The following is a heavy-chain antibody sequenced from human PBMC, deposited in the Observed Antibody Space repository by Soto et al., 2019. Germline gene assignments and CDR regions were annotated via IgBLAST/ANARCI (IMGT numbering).Heavy chain of an antibody. D-gene: IGHD1-26*01. V-gene: IGHV3-23*01. CDR2: VSGNGENT. Sequence: VQLLESGGGLVQRGGSLTLSCAASGFILSNYAMNWIRRAPGKGLEWVAVVSGNGENTKYAESMRGRFTISRDNSKNMLFLQMNSLRAEDTAVYYCSRGGALDNWGQGALVTVSS. CDR3: SRGGALDN. CDR1: GFILSNYA. J-gene: IGHJ4*02.